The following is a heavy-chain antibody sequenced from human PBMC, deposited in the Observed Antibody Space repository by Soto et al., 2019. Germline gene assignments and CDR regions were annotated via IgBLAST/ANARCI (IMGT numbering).Heavy chain of an antibody. V-gene: IGHV3-7*05. J-gene: IGHJ6*02. Sequence: GGSLRLSCAASGFTFSSYWMSWVRQAPGKGLEWVANIKQDGSEKYYVDSVKGRFTISRDNAKNSLYLQMNSLRAEDTAVYYCARDYRRKQPGTYYYYYGMDVWGQGTTVTVSS. CDR2: IKQDGSEK. CDR3: ARDYRRKQPGTYYYYYGMDV. D-gene: IGHD3-16*02. CDR1: GFTFSSYW.